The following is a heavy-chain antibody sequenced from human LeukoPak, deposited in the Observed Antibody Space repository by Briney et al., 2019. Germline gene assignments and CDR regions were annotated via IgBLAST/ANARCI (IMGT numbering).Heavy chain of an antibody. CDR3: ARDVGVGYFDY. CDR1: GFTFSSYG. J-gene: IGHJ4*02. D-gene: IGHD2-15*01. Sequence: QPGRSLVLSCAASGFTFSSYGMHRVRPAPGKGLEWVAVIWYDGSNKYYADSVKGRFTISRDNSKNTLYLQMNSVRAEDAAVYYCARDVGVGYFDYWGQGRLVTVCS. V-gene: IGHV3-33*01. CDR2: IWYDGSNK.